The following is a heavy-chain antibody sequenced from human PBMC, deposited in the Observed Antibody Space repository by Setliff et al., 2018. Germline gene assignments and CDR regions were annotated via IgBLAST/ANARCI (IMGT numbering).Heavy chain of an antibody. CDR1: GVSISSTSYY. D-gene: IGHD3-3*01. J-gene: IGHJ6*03. Sequence: PSETLSLTCTVSGVSISSTSYYWDWIRQSPGKGLEWIGAIYYSGSTYYNPSLKSRVTISVDTSKNQFSLKLSSVTAADTAVYYCARVSYSFWSGSYYFYYMDVWGKGTTVTVSS. CDR3: ARVSYSFWSGSYYFYYMDV. V-gene: IGHV4-39*07. CDR2: IYYSGST.